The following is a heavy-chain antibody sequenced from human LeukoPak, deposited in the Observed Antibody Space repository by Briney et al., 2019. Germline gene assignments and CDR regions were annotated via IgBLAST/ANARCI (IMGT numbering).Heavy chain of an antibody. V-gene: IGHV3-48*01. CDR1: GFTFNSYS. J-gene: IGHJ4*02. CDR3: ARDRNPILDYYDSSGYYD. D-gene: IGHD3-22*01. CDR2: ISSSSSTI. Sequence: GGSLRLSCAASGFTFNSYSMNWVRQAPGKGLEWVSYISSSSSTIYYADSVKGRFTISRDNSKNTLYLQMNSLRAEDTAVYYCARDRNPILDYYDSSGYYDWGQGTLVTVSS.